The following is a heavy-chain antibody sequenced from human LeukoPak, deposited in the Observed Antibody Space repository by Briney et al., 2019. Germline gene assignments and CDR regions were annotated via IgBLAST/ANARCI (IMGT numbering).Heavy chain of an antibody. J-gene: IGHJ4*02. V-gene: IGHV4-39*01. CDR3: ARAGGGYSYGDIDY. CDR1: GGSIGSSSYY. Sequence: PSETLSLTCTVSGGSIGSSSYYCGWIRQPPGKGLEWIGSIYYSGSTYYNPSLKSRVAISVDTSKNQFSLRLSSVTAADTAVYYCARAGGGYSYGDIDYWGQGTLVTVSS. CDR2: IYYSGST. D-gene: IGHD5-18*01.